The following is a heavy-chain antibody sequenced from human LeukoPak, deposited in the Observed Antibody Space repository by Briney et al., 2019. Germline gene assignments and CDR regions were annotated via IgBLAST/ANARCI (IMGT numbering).Heavy chain of an antibody. J-gene: IGHJ3*02. CDR2: ISYDGSNK. Sequence: GGSLRLSCAASGFTFSSYAMHWVRQAPGKGLEWVAVISYDGSNKYYADSVKGRFTISRDNSKNTLYLQMNSLRAEDTAVYYCARETMVDGGGAFDIWGQGTMVTVSS. CDR3: ARETMVDGGGAFDI. CDR1: GFTFSSYA. D-gene: IGHD3-10*01. V-gene: IGHV3-30-3*01.